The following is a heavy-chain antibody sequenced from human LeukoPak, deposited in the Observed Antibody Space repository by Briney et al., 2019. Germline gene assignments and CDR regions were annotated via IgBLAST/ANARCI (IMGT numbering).Heavy chain of an antibody. Sequence: ASVKVSCKASGYTFTSYDINWVRQATGQGLEWMGWMNPNSGNTGYAQKFHGRVTMTTNTSISTAYMELSSLRCEDAAVYYCARRRMIVPGSWFDPWGQGTLVTVSS. CDR3: ARRRMIVPGSWFDP. CDR2: MNPNSGNT. J-gene: IGHJ5*02. CDR1: GYTFTSYD. D-gene: IGHD3-22*01. V-gene: IGHV1-8*01.